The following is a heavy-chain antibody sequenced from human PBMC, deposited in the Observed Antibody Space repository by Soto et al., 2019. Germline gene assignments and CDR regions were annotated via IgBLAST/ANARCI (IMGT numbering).Heavy chain of an antibody. D-gene: IGHD3-16*01. J-gene: IGHJ4*02. CDR3: ARVEYTYNYRGLDY. CDR1: GGSFRGYY. Sequence: KASETLSLTCAVYGGSFRGYYWTWIRQPPGKGLEWIGEIDHSGSTNYNPSLKSRVTISEDTSKNQFSLKLASVTAADTAVYYCARVEYTYNYRGLDYWGQGTLVTGSS. CDR2: IDHSGST. V-gene: IGHV4-34*01.